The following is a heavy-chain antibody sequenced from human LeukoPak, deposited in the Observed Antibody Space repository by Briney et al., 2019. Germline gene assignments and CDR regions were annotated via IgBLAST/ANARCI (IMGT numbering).Heavy chain of an antibody. V-gene: IGHV3-7*01. CDR2: IKQDGSEK. D-gene: IGHD3-16*01. CDR3: ARDQHHSWGSGFDF. J-gene: IGHJ4*02. Sequence: GGSLRLSCAASGFTFSNNWMSWVRQAPGKGLESVANIKQDGSEKYYVDSVKGRFTISRDNAKNSLYLQMNSLRAGDTAVYYCARDQHHSWGSGFDFWGQGTLVTVSS. CDR1: GFTFSNNW.